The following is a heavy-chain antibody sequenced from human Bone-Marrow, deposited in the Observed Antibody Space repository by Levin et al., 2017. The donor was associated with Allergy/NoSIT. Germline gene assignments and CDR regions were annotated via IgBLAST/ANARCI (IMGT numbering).Heavy chain of an antibody. J-gene: IGHJ6*03. V-gene: IGHV2-70*11. Sequence: QTLSLTCTFSGFSLSTSGMCVSWIRQPPGKALEWLARIDWDDDKYYSTSLKTRLTISKDTSKNQVVLTMTNMDPVDTATYYCARIFYYGSGSYPPYYYYYYMDVWGKGTTVTVSS. CDR2: IDWDDDK. CDR3: ARIFYYGSGSYPPYYYYYYMDV. CDR1: GFSLSTSGMC. D-gene: IGHD3-10*01.